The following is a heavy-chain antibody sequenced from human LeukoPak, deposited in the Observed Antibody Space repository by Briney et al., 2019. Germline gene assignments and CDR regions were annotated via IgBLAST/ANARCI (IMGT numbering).Heavy chain of an antibody. J-gene: IGHJ4*02. Sequence: GESLKISCKGSGYRFNSSWIGWVRQMPGKGLERMGIIYPGDSETRYSPSFQGQVTISADKSISAAYLQWSSLKASDTAMYYCARLGPMLRGGAPFDYWGQGTLVTVSS. CDR3: ARLGPMLRGGAPFDY. D-gene: IGHD3-10*01. V-gene: IGHV5-51*01. CDR2: IYPGDSET. CDR1: GYRFNSSW.